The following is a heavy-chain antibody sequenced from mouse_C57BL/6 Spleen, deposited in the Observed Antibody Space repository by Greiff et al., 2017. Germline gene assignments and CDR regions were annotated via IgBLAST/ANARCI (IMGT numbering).Heavy chain of an antibody. J-gene: IGHJ3*01. CDR2: IDPSDSYT. D-gene: IGHD2-5*01. CDR3: ARCYSNYEGWFAY. CDR1: GYTFTSYW. Sequence: QVQLQQPGAELVMPGASVKLSCKASGYTFTSYWMHWVKQRPGQGLEWIGEIDPSDSYTNYNQKFKGKSTLTVDKSSSTAYMQLSSLTSEDSAVYYSARCYSNYEGWFAYWGQGTLVTVSA. V-gene: IGHV1-69*01.